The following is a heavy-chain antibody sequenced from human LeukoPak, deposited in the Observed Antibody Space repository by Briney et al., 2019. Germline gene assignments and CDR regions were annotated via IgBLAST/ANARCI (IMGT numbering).Heavy chain of an antibody. Sequence: ASVKVSCKASGYTFTSYGISWVRQAPGQGLEWMGWISAYNGNTNYAQKLQGRVTMTTDTSTSTAYMELRSLRSDDTAVYYCARGGFSNWNDAPEHFDHWGQGTLVTVSS. V-gene: IGHV1-18*01. J-gene: IGHJ4*02. D-gene: IGHD1-1*01. CDR1: GYTFTSYG. CDR2: ISAYNGNT. CDR3: ARGGFSNWNDAPEHFDH.